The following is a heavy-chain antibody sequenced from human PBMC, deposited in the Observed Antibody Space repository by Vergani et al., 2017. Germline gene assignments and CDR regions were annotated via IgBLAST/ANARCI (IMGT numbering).Heavy chain of an antibody. CDR3: AKYSLEWLFQGYGMDV. CDR1: GFTFSSYD. D-gene: IGHD3-3*01. CDR2: ISGSGGST. J-gene: IGHJ6*02. Sequence: EVQLVESGGGLVQPGGSLRLSCAASGFTFSSYDMHWVRQATGKGLEWVSAISGSGGSTYYADSVKGRFTISRDNSKNTLYLQMNSLRAEDTAVYYCAKYSLEWLFQGYGMDVWGQGTTVTVSS. V-gene: IGHV3-23*04.